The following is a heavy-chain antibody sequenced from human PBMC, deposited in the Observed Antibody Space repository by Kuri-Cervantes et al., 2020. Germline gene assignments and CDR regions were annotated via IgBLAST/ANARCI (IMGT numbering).Heavy chain of an antibody. CDR1: GFTFSSYS. CDR2: IKQDGSEK. J-gene: IGHJ4*02. CDR3: ARDWEAARVFDY. D-gene: IGHD6-6*01. Sequence: GESLKISCAASGFTFSSYSMNWVRQAPGKGLEWVANIKQDGSEKYYVDSVKGRFTISRDNAKNSLYLQMNSLRAEDTAVYYCARDWEAARVFDYWGQGTLVTVSS. V-gene: IGHV3-7*01.